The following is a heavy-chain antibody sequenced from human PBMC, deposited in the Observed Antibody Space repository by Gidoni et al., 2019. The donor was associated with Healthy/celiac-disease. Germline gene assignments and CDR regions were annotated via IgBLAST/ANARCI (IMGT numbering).Heavy chain of an antibody. J-gene: IGHJ4*02. CDR2: INPNRGGT. CDR3: ARVGFVYSSSWAELDY. V-gene: IGHV1-2*02. CDR1: GYTFTGYY. D-gene: IGHD6-13*01. Sequence: QVQLVQSGAEVKKPGASVKVSCKASGYTFTGYYMHWVRQAPGQGLEWMGWINPNRGGTNDAQKFQGRVTMTRDTSISTAYMELSRLRSDDTAVYYCARVGFVYSSSWAELDYWGQGTLVTVSS.